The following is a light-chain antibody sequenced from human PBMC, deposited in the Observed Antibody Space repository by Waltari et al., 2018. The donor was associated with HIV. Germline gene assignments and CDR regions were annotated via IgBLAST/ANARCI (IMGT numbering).Light chain of an antibody. V-gene: IGLV2-14*03. CDR2: DVN. J-gene: IGLJ1*01. CDR1: PSHIGPSNY. Sequence: QSALSQPASVSASPGQSVAISSSGSPSHIGPSNYVSWYQQHPDKTPRLILFDVNNRPSGISDRFSGSKSGTTASLTISTVETDDEADYYCASYTVNSTGVFGSGTKLTVL. CDR3: ASYTVNSTGV.